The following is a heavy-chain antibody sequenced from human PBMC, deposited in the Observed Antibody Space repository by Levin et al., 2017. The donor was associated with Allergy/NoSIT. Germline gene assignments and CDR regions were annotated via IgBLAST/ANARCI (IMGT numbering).Heavy chain of an antibody. CDR2: IYPGDYDT. J-gene: IGHJ4*02. CDR1: GYTFTSHW. CDR3: VRHVSQTVLGSYYNRYYFDY. V-gene: IGHV5-51*01. Sequence: GASVKVSCKGSGYTFTSHWIGWVRQMPGKGLEWMAIIYPGDYDTRYSPSFQGQVTISADRSISTAFLQWSSLKASDTAMYYCVRHVSQTVLGSYYNRYYFDYWGRGTLVTVSS. D-gene: IGHD3-10*01.